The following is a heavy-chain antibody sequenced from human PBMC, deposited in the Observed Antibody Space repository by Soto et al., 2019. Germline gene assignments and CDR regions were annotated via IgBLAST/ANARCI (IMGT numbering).Heavy chain of an antibody. Sequence: QITLKESGPTLVKPTQTLTLTCTFSEFSLSINGLGVGWIRQPPGKALEWLALIYSDDDKRYSPSLMSRLTTTKDPPKTPLVRTITNKYPMATATYYCARAYRGYDWGSFDYWGQGTLVTVSS. CDR3: ARAYRGYDWGSFDY. CDR2: IYSDDDK. CDR1: EFSLSINGLG. V-gene: IGHV2-5*02. D-gene: IGHD5-12*01. J-gene: IGHJ4*02.